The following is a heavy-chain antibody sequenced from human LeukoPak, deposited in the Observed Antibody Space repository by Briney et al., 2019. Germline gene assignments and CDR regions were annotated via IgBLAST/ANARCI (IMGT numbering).Heavy chain of an antibody. D-gene: IGHD2-8*02. CDR2: FDGNGPNT. CDR3: AKPRTTGLGWAQFDY. Sequence: GSLRLSCAASGFAFSSFAMTWVRQAPGKGLEWVSGFDGNGPNTYYADSVKGRWTISRDNSRNTLYLEMNSLRPEDTAIYYCAKPRTTGLGWAQFDYWGQGSLVTVSS. V-gene: IGHV3-23*01. J-gene: IGHJ4*02. CDR1: GFAFSSFA.